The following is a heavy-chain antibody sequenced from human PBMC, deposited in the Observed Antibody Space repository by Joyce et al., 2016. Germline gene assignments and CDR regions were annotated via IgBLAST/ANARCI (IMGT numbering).Heavy chain of an antibody. V-gene: IGHV4-31*03. Sequence: QVQLQESGPRLVKPSQTLSLPCTVSGGSIRSDSSYWSWFRQSPGKGLEWIGFIFDIGNTYYNPSLKSRGTIAIDTSKRLFSLKLNSVTAADTATYYCARVRRYFDNSGYPDFWGQGTLVIVSS. J-gene: IGHJ4*02. D-gene: IGHD3-22*01. CDR2: IFDIGNT. CDR3: ARVRRYFDNSGYPDF. CDR1: GGSIRSDSSY.